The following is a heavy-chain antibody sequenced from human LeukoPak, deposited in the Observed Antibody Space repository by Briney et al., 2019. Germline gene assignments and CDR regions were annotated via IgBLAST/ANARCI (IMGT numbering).Heavy chain of an antibody. V-gene: IGHV4-59*01. Sequence: PSETLSLTCTVSGGSIWSYYWGWIREPPGQGVEWIGYIYYSGSTNYNPSLKSRVTISVDTSKNQFSLRLSSVTAADTAVYYCARVPPVETATTFFDFWGQGTLVTVSS. CDR3: ARVPPVETATTFFDF. D-gene: IGHD5-24*01. CDR1: GGSIWSYY. CDR2: IYYSGST. J-gene: IGHJ4*02.